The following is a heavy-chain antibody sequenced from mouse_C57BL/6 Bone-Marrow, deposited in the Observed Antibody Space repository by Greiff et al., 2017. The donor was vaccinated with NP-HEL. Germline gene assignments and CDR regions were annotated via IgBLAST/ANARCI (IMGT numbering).Heavy chain of an antibody. J-gene: IGHJ2*01. D-gene: IGHD2-1*01. CDR3: ARGPGSYYGNLHFDY. Sequence: QVQLQQPGAELVMPGASVKLSCKASGYTFTSYWMHWVKQRPGQGLEWIGEIDPSDSYTNYNQKFKGKATLTVDKSSSTAYMQLSSLTSEDSAVYYCARGPGSYYGNLHFDYWGQGTTLTVSS. CDR1: GYTFTSYW. V-gene: IGHV1-69*01. CDR2: IDPSDSYT.